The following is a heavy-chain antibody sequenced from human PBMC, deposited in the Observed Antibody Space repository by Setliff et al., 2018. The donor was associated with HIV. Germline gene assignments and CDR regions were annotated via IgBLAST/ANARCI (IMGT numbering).Heavy chain of an antibody. D-gene: IGHD3-10*01. CDR3: ARQAGTYRGFVYYMDV. J-gene: IGHJ6*03. CDR2: AHSSGNT. CDR1: GDSISSRFH. Sequence: SETLSLTCTVSGDSISSRFHWGWIRQPPGKGLEWIAIAHSSGNTYYNPSLESRVTIAVDMSKSQVSLNLTYVTAADTAVYYCARQAGTYRGFVYYMDVCGKGTTVTVSS. V-gene: IGHV4-39*01.